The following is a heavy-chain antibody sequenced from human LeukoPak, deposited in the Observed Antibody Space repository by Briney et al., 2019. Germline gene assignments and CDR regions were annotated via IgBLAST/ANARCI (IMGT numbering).Heavy chain of an antibody. V-gene: IGHV3-15*01. CDR3: TSYFYCSTTSCSFDY. D-gene: IGHD2-2*01. Sequence: GGSLRLSCAASVFTFSTAWMSWVRQAPGKGLEWVGRIKSKTDGGTTDYAAPVKGRFTISRDDSKNTLYLQMNSLKTEDTAVYYCTSYFYCSTTSCSFDYWGQGTLVTVSS. J-gene: IGHJ4*02. CDR2: IKSKTDGGTT. CDR1: VFTFSTAW.